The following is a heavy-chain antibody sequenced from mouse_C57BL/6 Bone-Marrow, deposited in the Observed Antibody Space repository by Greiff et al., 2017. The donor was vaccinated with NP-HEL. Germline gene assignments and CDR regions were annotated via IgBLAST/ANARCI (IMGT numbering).Heavy chain of an antibody. CDR2: IYPGSGST. Sequence: QVQLQQPGAELVKPGASVKMSCKASGYTFTSYWITWVKQRPGQGLEWIGDIYPGSGSTNYNEKFKSKATLTVDTSSSTAYMQLSSLTSEDSAVYYCARWMVTTKRYAMDYWGQGTSVTVSS. CDR1: GYTFTSYW. D-gene: IGHD2-2*01. CDR3: ARWMVTTKRYAMDY. J-gene: IGHJ4*01. V-gene: IGHV1-55*01.